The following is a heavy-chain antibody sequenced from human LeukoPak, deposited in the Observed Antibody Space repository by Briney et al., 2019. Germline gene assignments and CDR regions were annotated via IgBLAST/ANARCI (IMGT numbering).Heavy chain of an antibody. CDR3: ATSHVPQYYDFWSGYGD. J-gene: IGHJ4*02. CDR2: IYYSGST. V-gene: IGHV4-39*01. D-gene: IGHD3-3*01. Sequence: PSETLSLTCTVSGGSISSSSYYWGWIRQPPGKGLEWIGSIYYSGSTYYNPSLKSRVTISVDTSKNQFSLKLSSVTAADTAVYYCATSHVPQYYDFWSGYGDWGQGTLVTVSS. CDR1: GGSISSSSYY.